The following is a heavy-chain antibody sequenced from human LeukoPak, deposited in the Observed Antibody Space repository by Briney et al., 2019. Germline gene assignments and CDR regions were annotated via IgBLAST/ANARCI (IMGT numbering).Heavy chain of an antibody. J-gene: IGHJ4*02. CDR3: ASYGEDHAPGDC. CDR2: INHSGST. CDR1: GGSFSGYY. V-gene: IGHV4-34*01. D-gene: IGHD2-2*01. Sequence: SETLSLTCAVYGGSFSGYYWSWIRQPPGKGLEWIGEINHSGSTNYNPSLKSRVTISVDTSKNQFSLKLSSVTAADTAVYYCASYGEDHAPGDCWGQGTLVTVSS.